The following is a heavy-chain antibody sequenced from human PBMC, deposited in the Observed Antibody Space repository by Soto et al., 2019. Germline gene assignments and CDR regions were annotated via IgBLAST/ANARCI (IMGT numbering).Heavy chain of an antibody. CDR3: ARKDKSGYFNWFDT. J-gene: IGHJ5*02. CDR1: GYRFTSYW. D-gene: IGHD3-22*01. Sequence: GESLKISCRTSGYRFTSYWIAWVRQMPGKGLEWMGIIFPSDSDTRYSPSFQGQVTISADRSTSTVFLQWASLKASDTAVYFCARKDKSGYFNWFDTWGQGTLVRVSS. V-gene: IGHV5-51*01. CDR2: IFPSDSDT.